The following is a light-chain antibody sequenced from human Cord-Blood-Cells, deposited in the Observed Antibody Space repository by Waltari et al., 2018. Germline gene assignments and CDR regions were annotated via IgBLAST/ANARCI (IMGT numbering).Light chain of an antibody. V-gene: IGKV1-39*01. CDR2: AAS. CDR1: QSLSSY. CDR3: QQSYSTPWT. J-gene: IGKJ1*01. Sequence: DIQMTQSPSSLSASVGDRVTITCRASQSLSSYLNWYQQNPGKAPKLLIYAASSLQSGVPSMFSVSGSGTDFTLTISSLQPEDFATYYCQQSYSTPWTFGQGTKVEIK.